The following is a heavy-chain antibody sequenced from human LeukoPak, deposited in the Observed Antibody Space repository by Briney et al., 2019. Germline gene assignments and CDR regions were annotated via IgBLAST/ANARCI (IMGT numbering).Heavy chain of an antibody. Sequence: SETLSLTCTVSGVSVSSGSYYWSWIRQPPGKGLEWIGYIYYSGSTNYNPSLKSRVTISVDTSKNQFSLKLSSVTAADTAVYYFASSPYYYDSSGYYDWGQGTLVTVSS. CDR3: ASSPYYYDSSGYYD. CDR2: IYYSGST. V-gene: IGHV4-61*01. CDR1: GVSVSSGSYY. D-gene: IGHD3-22*01. J-gene: IGHJ4*02.